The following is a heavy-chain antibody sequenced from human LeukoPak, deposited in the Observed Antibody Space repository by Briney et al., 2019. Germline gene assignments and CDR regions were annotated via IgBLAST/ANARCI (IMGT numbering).Heavy chain of an antibody. D-gene: IGHD6-19*01. V-gene: IGHV3-30-3*01. CDR1: GFTFSSYA. J-gene: IGHJ3*02. CDR3: ARPGSGWYIDAFDI. CDR2: ISYDGSNK. Sequence: GRSLRLSCAASGFTFSSYAMHWVRQAPGKGLEWVAVISYDGSNKYYADSVKGRFTISRDNSKNTLYLQMNSLRAEDTAVYYCARPGSGWYIDAFDIWGQGTMVTVSS.